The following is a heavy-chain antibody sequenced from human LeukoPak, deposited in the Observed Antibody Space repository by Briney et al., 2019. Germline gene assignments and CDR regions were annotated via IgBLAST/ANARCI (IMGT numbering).Heavy chain of an antibody. Sequence: PGGSLRLSCAASGFIFSTFAMHWVRQVPGKGLEWVALISYDGNFRNYAESVKGRFTISRDNSKNTVHLQMNSLGAEDTAVYYCTRPAPPGGIVYGFHFWGQGTMVTVSS. J-gene: IGHJ3*01. D-gene: IGHD3-16*02. CDR2: ISYDGNFR. CDR3: TRPAPPGGIVYGFHF. V-gene: IGHV3-30*04. CDR1: GFIFSTFA.